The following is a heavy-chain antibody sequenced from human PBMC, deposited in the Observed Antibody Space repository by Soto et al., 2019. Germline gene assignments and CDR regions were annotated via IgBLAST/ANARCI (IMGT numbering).Heavy chain of an antibody. CDR1: GFTLDDYG. Sequence: EVQLVESGGGLVQPGRSLRLSCAASGFTLDDYGLHWVRQIPGKGLEWVSGISWNGGLIGYADSVKGRFTISRDNAKNSLSLQMNSLRAEDTALYYCAKARVRQWLSYGRDVWGQGTTVTVSS. J-gene: IGHJ6*02. CDR2: ISWNGGLI. CDR3: AKARVRQWLSYGRDV. V-gene: IGHV3-9*01. D-gene: IGHD6-19*01.